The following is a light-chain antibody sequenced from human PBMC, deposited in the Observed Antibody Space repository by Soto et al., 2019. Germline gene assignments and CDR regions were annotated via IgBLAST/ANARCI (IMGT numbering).Light chain of an antibody. CDR1: QSASSN. CDR3: QQRSNWPSIT. V-gene: IGKV3-11*01. Sequence: ITQSPATPSVSSGGRGTLSCTARQSASSNLAWYQQKPAQAPRLLIYGASRRATGIPDRFTGSGSGTDVTLTINSLEPEDFAVYYCQQRSNWPSITFGQGTRLEI. J-gene: IGKJ5*01. CDR2: GAS.